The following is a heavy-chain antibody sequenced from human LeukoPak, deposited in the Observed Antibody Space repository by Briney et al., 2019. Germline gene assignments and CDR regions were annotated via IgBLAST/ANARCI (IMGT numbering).Heavy chain of an antibody. Sequence: SETLSLTCAVYGGSFSGFYWSWIRQPPGKGLEWIGEINHSGSTNYNPSLKSRVTISVDTSKNQFSLKLSSVTAADTAVYYCARPLTSYMDVWGKGTTVTISS. CDR1: GGSFSGFY. CDR2: INHSGST. D-gene: IGHD1-1*01. CDR3: ARPLTSYMDV. V-gene: IGHV4-34*01. J-gene: IGHJ6*03.